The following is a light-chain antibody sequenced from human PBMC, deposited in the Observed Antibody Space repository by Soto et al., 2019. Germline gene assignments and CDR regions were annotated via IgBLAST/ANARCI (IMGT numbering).Light chain of an antibody. CDR3: QQYYSYPQT. V-gene: IGKV1-8*01. J-gene: IGKJ1*01. CDR2: AAS. Sequence: AIRMTQSPSSFSASTGDRVTITCRASQGISSYLDWYQQKPGKAPKLLIYAASTLQSGVPSRFSGSGSGAYVTLTFSCMQSEDFATYYCQQYYSYPQTFGQGTKVDI. CDR1: QGISSY.